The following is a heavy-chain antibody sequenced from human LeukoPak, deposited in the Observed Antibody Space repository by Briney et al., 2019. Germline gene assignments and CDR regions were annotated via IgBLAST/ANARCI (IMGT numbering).Heavy chain of an antibody. Sequence: ASVKVSCKASGYTFTNYAIHWVRQAPGQRLEWMGWINAGNGDRKYSEKLQGRVTTTRDTSASTAYMELSSLRSEDTAIYYCARSSGYYYQYFDYWGQGSLVTVSS. V-gene: IGHV1-3*01. CDR3: ARSSGYYYQYFDY. J-gene: IGHJ4*02. D-gene: IGHD3-22*01. CDR2: INAGNGDR. CDR1: GYTFTNYA.